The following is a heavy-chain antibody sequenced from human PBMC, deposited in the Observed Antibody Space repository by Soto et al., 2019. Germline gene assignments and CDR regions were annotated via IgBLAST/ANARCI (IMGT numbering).Heavy chain of an antibody. CDR3: ARTTHGIAAR. D-gene: IGHD6-6*01. CDR2: IYYSGST. J-gene: IGHJ4*02. Sequence: SETLSLTCTVSGGSISSGGYYWSWIRQHPGKGLEWIGYIYYSGSTYYNPSLKSRVTISVDTSKNQFSLKLSSVTATDTAVYYCARTTHGIAARWGQGTLVTVSS. V-gene: IGHV4-31*03. CDR1: GGSISSGGYY.